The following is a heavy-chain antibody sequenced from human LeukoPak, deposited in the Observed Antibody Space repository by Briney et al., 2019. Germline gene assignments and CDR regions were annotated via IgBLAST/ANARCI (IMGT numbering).Heavy chain of an antibody. CDR3: ARESGGSSGSNDAFDI. D-gene: IGHD3-22*01. CDR2: INHSGGT. Sequence: SETLSLTCAVYGGSFSGYYWSWIRQPPGRGLEWIGEINHSGGTNYNPSLKSRVTISVDTSKNQFSLKLSSVTAADTAVYYCARESGGSSGSNDAFDIWGQGTMVTVSS. CDR1: GGSFSGYY. J-gene: IGHJ3*02. V-gene: IGHV4-34*01.